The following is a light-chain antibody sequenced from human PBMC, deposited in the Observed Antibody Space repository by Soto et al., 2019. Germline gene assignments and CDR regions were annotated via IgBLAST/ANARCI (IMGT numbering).Light chain of an antibody. CDR3: MQALQTPT. Sequence: DLVMTQSPLSLPVTPGEPASISCRSSQSLLHSNGYNYLDWYLQKPGQSPQLLIYLGSNRASGVPDRFSVSGSGTDFTLKISRVEAEDVGVYYCMQALQTPTFCPGTKVDIK. V-gene: IGKV2-28*01. CDR1: QSLLHSNGYNY. CDR2: LGS. J-gene: IGKJ3*01.